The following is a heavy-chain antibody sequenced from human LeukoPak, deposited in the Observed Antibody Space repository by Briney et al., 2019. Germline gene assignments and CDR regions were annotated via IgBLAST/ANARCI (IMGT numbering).Heavy chain of an antibody. CDR1: GGSISSGGYS. CDR3: ARVRRDYVIY. CDR2: IYHSGST. Sequence: SETLSLTCAVSGGSISSGGYSWSWIRQPPGKGLEWIGYIYHSGSTYYNPSLKSRVTTSVDRSKNQFSLKLSSVTAADTAVYYCARVRRDYVIYWGQGTLVTVSS. J-gene: IGHJ4*02. V-gene: IGHV4-30-2*01.